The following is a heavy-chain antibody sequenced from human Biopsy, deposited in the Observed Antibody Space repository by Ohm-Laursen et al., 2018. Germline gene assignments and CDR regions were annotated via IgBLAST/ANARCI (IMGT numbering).Heavy chain of an antibody. V-gene: IGHV3-23*01. Sequence: GSLRLSCAAFGFTFRKYAMSWVRQAPGKGLELVSTIGNTGATFYADSVKGRFIISRDTSKNTVYLQMNSLRVEDTAVYYCVKGTQLLEDWGQGTQVTVSS. D-gene: IGHD3-10*01. CDR1: GFTFRKYA. CDR2: IGNTGAT. CDR3: VKGTQLLED. J-gene: IGHJ4*02.